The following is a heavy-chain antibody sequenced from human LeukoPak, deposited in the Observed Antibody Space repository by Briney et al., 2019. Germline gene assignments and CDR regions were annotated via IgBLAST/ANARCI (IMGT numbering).Heavy chain of an antibody. Sequence: SVKVSCKASGGTFSSYAISWVRQAPGQGPEWMGGIIPIFGTANYAQKFQGRVTITTDESTSAAYMELSSLRSEDTAVYYCARERSLGYCSGGSCYSGWNFDYWGQGTLVTVSS. J-gene: IGHJ4*02. CDR2: IIPIFGTA. D-gene: IGHD2-15*01. CDR1: GGTFSSYA. V-gene: IGHV1-69*05. CDR3: ARERSLGYCSGGSCYSGWNFDY.